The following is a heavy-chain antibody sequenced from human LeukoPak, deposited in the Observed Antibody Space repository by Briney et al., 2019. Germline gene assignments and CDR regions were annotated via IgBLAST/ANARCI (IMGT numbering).Heavy chain of an antibody. CDR2: IRSKANSYAT. J-gene: IGHJ4*02. D-gene: IGHD5-12*01. CDR3: TRRQDGPYSGYDSFY. V-gene: IGHV3-73*01. Sequence: AGGSLRLSRAASGFTFSGSAMRWVRQASGKGLEWVGRIRSKANSYATAYAASVKGRFTISRDDSKNTAYLQMNSLKTEDTAVYYCTRRQDGPYSGYDSFYWGQGTLVTVSS. CDR1: GFTFSGSA.